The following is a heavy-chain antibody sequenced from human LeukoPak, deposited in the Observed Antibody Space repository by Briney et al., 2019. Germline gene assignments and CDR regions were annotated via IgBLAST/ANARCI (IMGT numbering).Heavy chain of an antibody. V-gene: IGHV3-7*01. D-gene: IGHD2-2*01. Sequence: PGGSLRLSCAASGFTFSSYWMSWVRQAPGKGLEWVANIKQDGSEKYYVDSVKGRFTISRDNAKNSLFLQMNSLRAEDTALYYCASRYCDSSSCYYLGVFDYWGQGTLVTVSS. J-gene: IGHJ4*02. CDR2: IKQDGSEK. CDR3: ASRYCDSSSCYYLGVFDY. CDR1: GFTFSSYW.